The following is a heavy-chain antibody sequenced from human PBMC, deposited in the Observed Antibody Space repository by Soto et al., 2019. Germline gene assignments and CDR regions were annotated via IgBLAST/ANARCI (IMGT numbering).Heavy chain of an antibody. CDR1: GFTFSSYW. D-gene: IGHD2-15*01. CDR2: INSDGSST. V-gene: IGHV3-74*01. J-gene: IGHJ4*02. Sequence: EVQLVESGGGLVQPGGSLRLSCAASGFTFSSYWMHWVRQAPGKGLVWVSRINSDGSSTSYADSVKDRFTISRDNAKNTLYLQMNSLRAEDTAVYYCARDSPYCSGGSCYYFDYWGQGTLVTVSS. CDR3: ARDSPYCSGGSCYYFDY.